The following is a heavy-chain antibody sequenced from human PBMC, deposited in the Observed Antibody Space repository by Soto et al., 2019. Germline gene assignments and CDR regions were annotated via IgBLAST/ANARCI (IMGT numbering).Heavy chain of an antibody. J-gene: IGHJ4*02. Sequence: QVQLQESGPGLVKPSETLSLTCTVSGGSISSYYWSWIRQPPGKGLEWIGYMYHSGSTNYNPSLKSRVTISVDTSKNQFSLKLSSVTAAYTAAYYCARDAYDYDSSGYSYYFDYWGQGTLVTVSS. D-gene: IGHD3-22*01. V-gene: IGHV4-59*01. CDR1: GGSISSYY. CDR2: MYHSGST. CDR3: ARDAYDYDSSGYSYYFDY.